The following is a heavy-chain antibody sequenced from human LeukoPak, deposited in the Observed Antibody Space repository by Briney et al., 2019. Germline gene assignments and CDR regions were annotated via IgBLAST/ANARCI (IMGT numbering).Heavy chain of an antibody. D-gene: IGHD1-26*01. CDR1: GITFNSYA. CDR3: AKAGGHSPYYALDV. CDR2: ISFSGGST. J-gene: IGHJ6*02. Sequence: GGSLRLSCAASGITFNSYAMSWVRQAPGKGLEWVSTISFSGGSTYYADSVKGRFGISRDNSNNTLYLQTSSLRAEDTAVYYCAKAGGHSPYYALDVWGQGTTVTVSS. V-gene: IGHV3-23*01.